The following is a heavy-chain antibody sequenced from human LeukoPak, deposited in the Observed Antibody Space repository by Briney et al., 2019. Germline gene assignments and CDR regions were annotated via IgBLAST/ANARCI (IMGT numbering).Heavy chain of an antibody. Sequence: GGSLRLSCEASGFTFSSYWMHWVRQAPGKGLEYVSAISSNGGSTYYANSVKGRFTISRDNSKNTLYLQMGSLRSEDTAVYYCARELGSGPDYWGQGTLVTVSS. V-gene: IGHV3-64*01. D-gene: IGHD2-15*01. CDR3: ARELGSGPDY. CDR2: ISSNGGST. CDR1: GFTFSSYW. J-gene: IGHJ4*02.